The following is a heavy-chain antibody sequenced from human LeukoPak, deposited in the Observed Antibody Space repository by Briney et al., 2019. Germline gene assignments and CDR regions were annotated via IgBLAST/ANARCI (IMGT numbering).Heavy chain of an antibody. CDR2: FDPEDGET. CDR1: GYTLTELS. J-gene: IGHJ4*02. Sequence: ASVKVSCKVSGYTLTELSMHWVRQAPGKGLEWMGGFDPEDGETIYARKFQGRVTMTEDTSTDTAYMELSSLRSEDTAVYYCATWVVIAARPYYFDYWGQGTLVTVSS. CDR3: ATWVVIAARPYYFDY. D-gene: IGHD6-6*01. V-gene: IGHV1-24*01.